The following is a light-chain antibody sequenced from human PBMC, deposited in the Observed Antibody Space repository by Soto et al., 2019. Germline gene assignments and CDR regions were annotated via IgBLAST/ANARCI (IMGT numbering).Light chain of an antibody. J-gene: IGLJ1*01. Sequence: QSVLTQPASVSGSPGQSITISCTGTSSDVGAYKYVPWYQQHPGKAPKLIIYGVSNRPSGVSNRFSGSKSGDTASLTISGLQTSDEADYYCSSYTSGSALSFGTGTKVTVL. CDR3: SSYTSGSALS. CDR1: SSDVGAYKY. V-gene: IGLV2-14*03. CDR2: GVS.